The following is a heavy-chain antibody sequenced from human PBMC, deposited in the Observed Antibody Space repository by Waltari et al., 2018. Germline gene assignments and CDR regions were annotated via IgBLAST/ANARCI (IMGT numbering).Heavy chain of an antibody. Sequence: QVQLVQSGAEVKKPGASVRVSCKASGYTFSDHYIYWLRQAPGQGLEWMGWINPKTGGTNPAQKCQGSVTMTRETSISTVYMELTSLTSDDTAVYYCARDLFPDFWSGYGFDIWGQGTTVTVSS. D-gene: IGHD3-3*01. J-gene: IGHJ3*02. V-gene: IGHV1-2*02. CDR3: ARDLFPDFWSGYGFDI. CDR1: GYTFSDHY. CDR2: INPKTGGT.